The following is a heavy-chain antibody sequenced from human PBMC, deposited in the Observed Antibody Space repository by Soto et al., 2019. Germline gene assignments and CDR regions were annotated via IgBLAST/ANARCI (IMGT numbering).Heavy chain of an antibody. D-gene: IGHD3-3*01. CDR3: ARGASDFWSGYTPDYYYYYYMDV. CDR1: GYTFTGYY. CDR2: INPNSGGT. V-gene: IGHV1-2*04. Sequence: ASVKVSCKASGYTFTGYYMHWVRQAPGQGLEWMGWINPNSGGTNYAQKFQGWVTMTRDTSISTAYMELGRLRSDDTAVYYCARGASDFWSGYTPDYYYYYYMDVWGKGTTVTVSS. J-gene: IGHJ6*03.